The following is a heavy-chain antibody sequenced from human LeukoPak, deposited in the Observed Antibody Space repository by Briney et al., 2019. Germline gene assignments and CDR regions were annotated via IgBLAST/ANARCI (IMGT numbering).Heavy chain of an antibody. CDR3: AKDIGSVLLWFGESYPGLDY. V-gene: IGHV3-9*01. Sequence: GGSLRLSCAASGFTFSSYWMHWVRQAPGKGLEWVSGISWNSGSIGYADSVKGRFTISRDNAKNSLYLQMNSLRAEDTALYYCAKDIGSVLLWFGESYPGLDYWGQGTLVTVSS. J-gene: IGHJ4*02. CDR2: ISWNSGSI. D-gene: IGHD3-10*01. CDR1: GFTFSSYW.